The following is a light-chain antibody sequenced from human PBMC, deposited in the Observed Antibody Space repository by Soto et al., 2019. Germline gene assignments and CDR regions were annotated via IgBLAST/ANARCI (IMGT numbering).Light chain of an antibody. V-gene: IGLV2-8*01. J-gene: IGLJ1*01. Sequence: QSALTQPPSASGSPGQSVTISCTGTKNDVGFYDFVSWYQHHPGKAPRLIIYEVVQRPSGVPDRFSGSKSGNTASLTVSGLQAADEADYYCVSYTTSASYVFGTGTKVTVL. CDR2: EVV. CDR1: KNDVGFYDF. CDR3: VSYTTSASYV.